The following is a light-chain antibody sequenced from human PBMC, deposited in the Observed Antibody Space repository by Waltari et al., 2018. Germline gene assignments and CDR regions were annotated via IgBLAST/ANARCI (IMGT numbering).Light chain of an antibody. Sequence: EIVMTQSPATLSVSPGERATLSCRASQSVSSNLSWYKQKPGQATRLLIYGAFTRATGIPARFSGSGSGTEFTLTISSLQSEEFAVYYCQQYNKWPPWTCGQGTKVEIK. J-gene: IGKJ1*01. CDR1: QSVSSN. CDR2: GAF. V-gene: IGKV3-15*01. CDR3: QQYNKWPPWT.